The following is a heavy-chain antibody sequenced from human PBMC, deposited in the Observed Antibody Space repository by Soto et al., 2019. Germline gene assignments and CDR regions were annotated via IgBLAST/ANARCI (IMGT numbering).Heavy chain of an antibody. Sequence: GGSLRLSCAASGFTFSSYAMDWVRQAPGKGLEWASAIGTNGDTYYADAVKGRFTISRDNLKTTLYLQMNSLRAEDTALYYCAKKYPGTRPFDYWGQGTLVTVSS. J-gene: IGHJ4*02. CDR2: IGTNGDT. CDR3: AKKYPGTRPFDY. V-gene: IGHV3-23*01. CDR1: GFTFSSYA. D-gene: IGHD2-2*02.